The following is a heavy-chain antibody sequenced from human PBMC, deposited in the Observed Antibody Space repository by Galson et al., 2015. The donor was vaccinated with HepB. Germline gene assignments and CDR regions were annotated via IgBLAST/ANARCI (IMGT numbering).Heavy chain of an antibody. CDR1: GCTFSSYA. Sequence: SLRLSCAASGCTFSSYAMSWVRQAPGKGLEWVSAISGSGGSTYYADSVKGRFTISRDNSKNTLYLQMNSLRAEDTAVYYCARDTARFLEWFGDYYYMDVWGKGTTVTVSS. CDR2: ISGSGGST. D-gene: IGHD3-3*01. V-gene: IGHV3-23*01. J-gene: IGHJ6*03. CDR3: ARDTARFLEWFGDYYYMDV.